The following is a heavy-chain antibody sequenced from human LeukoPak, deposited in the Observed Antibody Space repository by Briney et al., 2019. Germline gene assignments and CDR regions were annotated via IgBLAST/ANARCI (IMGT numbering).Heavy chain of an antibody. J-gene: IGHJ3*02. V-gene: IGHV3-21*01. Sequence: GGSLRLSCAASGFTFSSYTMNWVRQAPGKGLEWVSSITKTSNYIFYRDSVRGRFTISRDNAQNSLYLQMNSLRAEDTAVYYCARAIGYDLLTGYSNDAFDIWGQGTMVTVSS. D-gene: IGHD3-9*01. CDR3: ARAIGYDLLTGYSNDAFDI. CDR1: GFTFSSYT. CDR2: ITKTSNYI.